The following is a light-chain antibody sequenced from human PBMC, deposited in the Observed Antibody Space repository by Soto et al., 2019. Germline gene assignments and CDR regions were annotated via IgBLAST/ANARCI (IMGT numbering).Light chain of an antibody. Sequence: EIVLTQSPGTLSLSPGERATLSCRASQSVSSSYLAWYQQKPGQAPRVLIYGASSRATGIPDRFSGSESWTDFTPAITSLEPEDGAVYYCQPYCSSPPFTFGGGTKVEIK. J-gene: IGKJ4*01. V-gene: IGKV3-20*01. CDR2: GAS. CDR3: QPYCSSPPFT. CDR1: QSVSSSY.